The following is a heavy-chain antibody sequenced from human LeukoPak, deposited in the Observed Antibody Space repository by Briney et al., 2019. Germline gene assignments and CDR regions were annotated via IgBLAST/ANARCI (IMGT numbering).Heavy chain of an antibody. CDR1: GYTLTELS. D-gene: IGHD1-26*01. CDR2: FDPEDGET. V-gene: IGHV1-24*01. CDR3: ATSIGSYYSFCDY. J-gene: IGHJ4*02. Sequence: GASVKVSCKVSGYTLTELSMHWVRQAPGKGLEWMGGFDPEDGETIYAQKFQGRVTMAEDTSTDTAYMELSSLRSEDTAVYYCATSIGSYYSFCDYWGQGTLVTVSS.